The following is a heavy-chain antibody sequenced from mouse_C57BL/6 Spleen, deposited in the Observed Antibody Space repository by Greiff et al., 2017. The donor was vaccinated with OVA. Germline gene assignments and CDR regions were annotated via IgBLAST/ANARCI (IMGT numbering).Heavy chain of an antibody. J-gene: IGHJ3*01. CDR2: IYPGGGYT. V-gene: IGHV1-63*01. CDR1: GYTFTNYW. CDR3: ARSDYDYDRSFAY. D-gene: IGHD2-4*01. Sequence: VQLQQSGAELVRPGTSVKMSCKASGYTFTNYWIGWAKQRPGHGLEWIGDIYPGGGYTNYNEKFKGKATLTADKSSSTAYMQFSSLTSEDSAIYYCARSDYDYDRSFAYWGQGTLVTVSA.